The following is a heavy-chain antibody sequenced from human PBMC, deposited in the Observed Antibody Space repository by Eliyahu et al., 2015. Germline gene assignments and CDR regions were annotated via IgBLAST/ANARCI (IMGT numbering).Heavy chain of an antibody. V-gene: IGHV1-69*04. CDR1: GXTFSSYA. D-gene: IGHD4-23*01. J-gene: IGHJ4*02. CDR3: AREREGGGNSPHYDY. CDR2: IIPILGIA. Sequence: QVQLVQSGAEVKKPGSSVKVSCKASGXTFSSYAISWVRQAPGQGLEWMGRIIPILGIANYAQKFQGRVTITADKSTSTAYMELSSLRSEDTAVYYCAREREGGGNSPHYDYWGQGTLVTVSS.